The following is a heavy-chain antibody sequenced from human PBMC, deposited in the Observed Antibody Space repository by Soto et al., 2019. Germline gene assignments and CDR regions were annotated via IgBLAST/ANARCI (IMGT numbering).Heavy chain of an antibody. J-gene: IGHJ4*02. CDR2: IIPIFGTA. CDR1: GGTFSSYA. CDR3: ARDRGARDGYNSLDY. D-gene: IGHD5-12*01. Sequence: GASVKVSCKASGGTFSSYAISWVRQAPGQGLEWMGGIIPIFGTANYAQKFQGRVTITADKSTSTAYMELSSLRSEDTAVYYCARDRGARDGYNSLDYWGQGTLVTVSS. V-gene: IGHV1-69*06.